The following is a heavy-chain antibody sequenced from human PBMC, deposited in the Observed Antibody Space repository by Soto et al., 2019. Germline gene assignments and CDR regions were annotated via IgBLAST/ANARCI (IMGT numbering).Heavy chain of an antibody. CDR3: ARGLVDTTMGPTRSYYFDY. CDR2: IYYSGST. J-gene: IGHJ4*02. D-gene: IGHD5-18*01. Sequence: PSETLSLTCTVCSASISSSSYTWGWIRQPPGKGLEWIGSIYYSGSTNYNPSLKSRVTISIDTSKNQFSLKVRSVTAADTAVYYCARGLVDTTMGPTRSYYFDYWGQGTLVTVSS. V-gene: IGHV4-39*07. CDR1: SASISSSSYT.